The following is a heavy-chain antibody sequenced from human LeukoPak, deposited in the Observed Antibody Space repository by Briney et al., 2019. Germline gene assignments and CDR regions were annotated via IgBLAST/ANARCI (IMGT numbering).Heavy chain of an antibody. CDR2: IIPILGIA. J-gene: IGHJ4*02. CDR3: ARVTSIAAEHFDY. D-gene: IGHD6-13*01. Sequence: SVKVSCKASGYTFTSYGISWVRQAPGQGLEWMGRIIPILGIANYAQKFQGRVTITADKSTSTAYMELSSLRSEDTAVYYCARVTSIAAEHFDYWGQGTLVTVSS. V-gene: IGHV1-69*04. CDR1: GYTFTSYG.